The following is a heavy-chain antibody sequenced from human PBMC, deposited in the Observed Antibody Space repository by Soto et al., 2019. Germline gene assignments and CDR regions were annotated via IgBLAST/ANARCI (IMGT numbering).Heavy chain of an antibody. Sequence: ASVKVSCKASGYTFTSYAMHWVRQAPGQRLEWMGWINAGNGNTKYSQKFQGRVTITRDTSASTAYMELSSLRSENTAVYYCARGRRDGSGKAHRMDVWGKGTTVTVSS. CDR3: ARGRRDGSGKAHRMDV. J-gene: IGHJ6*04. CDR2: INAGNGNT. CDR1: GYTFTSYA. D-gene: IGHD3-10*01. V-gene: IGHV1-3*01.